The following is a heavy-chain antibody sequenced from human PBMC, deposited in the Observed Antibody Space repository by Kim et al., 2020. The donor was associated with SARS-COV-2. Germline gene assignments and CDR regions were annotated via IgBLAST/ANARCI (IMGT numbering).Heavy chain of an antibody. V-gene: IGHV1-69*04. CDR2: IIPILGIA. CDR3: ARVSGDYGAYYYYGMDV. J-gene: IGHJ6*02. D-gene: IGHD4-17*01. CDR1: GGTFSSYA. Sequence: SVKVSCKASGGTFSSYAISWVRQAPGQGLEWMGRIIPILGIANYAQKFQGRVTITADKSTSTAYMELSSLRSEDTAVYYCARVSGDYGAYYYYGMDVWSQGTTVTVSS.